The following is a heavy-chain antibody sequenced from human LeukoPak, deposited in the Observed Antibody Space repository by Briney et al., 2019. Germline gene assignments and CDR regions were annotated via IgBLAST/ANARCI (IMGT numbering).Heavy chain of an antibody. CDR1: GFTFNNYG. CDR3: ARDRFGELSVATFDI. J-gene: IGHJ3*02. D-gene: IGHD3-10*01. Sequence: GGSLRLSCAASGFTFNNYGMHWVRQAPGKGLEWVALIWYDGTNKYYGDSVKGRFTISRDNSKNTLYLQMDRLRAEDTALYYCARDRFGELSVATFDIWGQGTMVTVSS. V-gene: IGHV3-33*01. CDR2: IWYDGTNK.